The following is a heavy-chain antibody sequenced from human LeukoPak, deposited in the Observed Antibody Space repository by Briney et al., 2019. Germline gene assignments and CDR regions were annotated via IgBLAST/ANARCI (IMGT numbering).Heavy chain of an antibody. Sequence: ASVKVSCKASGYTFTSYDINWVRQATGQGLEWMGWMNPNSGNTGYAQKFQGRVTMTRNTSISTAYMELSSLRSEDTAVYYCARGGLRAYSRNWGYNYWGQGTLVTVSS. D-gene: IGHD7-27*01. CDR1: GYTFTSYD. CDR3: ARGGLRAYSRNWGYNY. CDR2: MNPNSGNT. J-gene: IGHJ4*02. V-gene: IGHV1-8*01.